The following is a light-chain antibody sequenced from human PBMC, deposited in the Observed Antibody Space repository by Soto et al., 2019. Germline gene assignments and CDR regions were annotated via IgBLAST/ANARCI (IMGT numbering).Light chain of an antibody. V-gene: IGKV4-1*01. CDR3: HQYYASPQT. CDR2: WAS. CDR1: RNVLYSSNKKNY. Sequence: DIVMTQSPDSLAVSLGERATINCKSSRNVLYSSNKKNYLAWYQQKPGQPPKLLIHWASTRASGVPDRFSGSGSETDFTLTISSLQAEDVAIYYCHQYYASPQTFGQGTRVDIK. J-gene: IGKJ1*01.